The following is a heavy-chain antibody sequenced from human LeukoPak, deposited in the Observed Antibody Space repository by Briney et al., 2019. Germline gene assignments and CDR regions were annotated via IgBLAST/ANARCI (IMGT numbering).Heavy chain of an antibody. D-gene: IGHD1-26*01. CDR1: GGSISSGDYY. CDR2: MYYSGST. CDR3: ARGTRGRGDWYFDL. J-gene: IGHJ2*01. Sequence: SETLSLTCTVSGGSISSGDYYWSWIRQPPGKGLEWIAYMYYSGSTYYNPSLKSRVTMSADTSKNQLSLKLSSVTAADTAVYYCARGTRGRGDWYFDLWGRGTLVTVSS. V-gene: IGHV4-30-4*01.